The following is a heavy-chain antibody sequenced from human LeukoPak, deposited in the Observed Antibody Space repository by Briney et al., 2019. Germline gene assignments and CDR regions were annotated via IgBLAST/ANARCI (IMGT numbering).Heavy chain of an antibody. CDR2: IRYDGSEK. CDR1: GFTFSSFG. J-gene: IGHJ6*03. CDR3: AKDPWDCSGRSCPMYYYYMDV. V-gene: IGHV3-30*02. Sequence: PGGSLRLSCAASGFTFSSFGMHWVRQAPGKGLEGVAFIRYDGSEKYYANSVDGRCTISREHSKNAVYLQMNSLRAEDTAVYYCAKDPWDCSGRSCPMYYYYMDVWGKGTTVTVSS. D-gene: IGHD2-15*01.